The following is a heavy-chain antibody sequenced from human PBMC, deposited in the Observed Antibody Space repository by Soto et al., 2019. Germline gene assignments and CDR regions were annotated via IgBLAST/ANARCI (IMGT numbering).Heavy chain of an antibody. V-gene: IGHV5-51*01. Sequence: PGESLKISCKGSGYTFTNYWIAWVRQMPGKGLEWMGLIYAGDSDTKYSPSFQGQVTVSVDKSINTAYLHWTSLKASDTAMYYCALSGGSYGDDAFDIWGQGTMVTVSS. D-gene: IGHD1-26*01. CDR3: ALSGGSYGDDAFDI. CDR1: GYTFTNYW. J-gene: IGHJ3*02. CDR2: IYAGDSDT.